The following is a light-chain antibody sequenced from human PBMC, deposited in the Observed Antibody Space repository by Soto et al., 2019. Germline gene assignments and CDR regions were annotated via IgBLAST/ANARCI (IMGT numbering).Light chain of an antibody. V-gene: IGKV2D-29*02. CDR2: EVS. CDR3: MQSTQLPPT. J-gene: IGKJ5*01. Sequence: DVVMTQTPLSLSVAPGQPASISCNSFQSLLHITGETFLFWYLQKPGQSPQLLIYEVSTRVSGVPDRFSGSGSGTDFTLEISRVETDDVGIYYCMQSTQLPPTFGQGTRLEIK. CDR1: QSLLHITGETF.